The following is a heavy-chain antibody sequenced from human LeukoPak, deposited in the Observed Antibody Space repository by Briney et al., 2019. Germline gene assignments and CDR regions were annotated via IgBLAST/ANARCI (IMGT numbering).Heavy chain of an antibody. CDR3: ARGLPKRVVIPAVIYYYYYYYMDV. V-gene: IGHV4-34*01. D-gene: IGHD2-2*01. CDR2: IDHSGST. J-gene: IGHJ6*03. CDR1: GESFSGYY. Sequence: PSETLSLTCAVYGESFSGYYFTWIRQPPGKGLEWIGEIDHSGSTNYNPSLKSRVTISVDTSKNQFSLKLSSVTAADTAVYYCARGLPKRVVIPAVIYYYYYYYMDVLGKGTKVTVSS.